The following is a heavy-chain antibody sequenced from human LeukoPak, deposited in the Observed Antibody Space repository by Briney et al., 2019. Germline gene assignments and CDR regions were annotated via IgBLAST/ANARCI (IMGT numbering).Heavy chain of an antibody. J-gene: IGHJ4*02. CDR2: ISYDGNNK. Sequence: GGSLRLSCAASGFIFSSYGMHWVRQAPGKGLEWVAGISYDGNNKYYTDSVKGRFTISRDNSKNTLYLQMNSLRAEDTAVYYCARDLLGYSYDAYYFDFWGQGTLVTVSS. D-gene: IGHD5-18*01. V-gene: IGHV3-30*03. CDR1: GFIFSSYG. CDR3: ARDLLGYSYDAYYFDF.